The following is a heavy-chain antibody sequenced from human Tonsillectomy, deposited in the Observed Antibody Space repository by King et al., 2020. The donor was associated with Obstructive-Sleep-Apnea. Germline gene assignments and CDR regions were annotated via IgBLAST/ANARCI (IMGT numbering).Heavy chain of an antibody. J-gene: IGHJ4*02. Sequence: PLQESGPGLVEPSETLSLTCTVSGDSISSSYWSWIRQPPGKGLEWIGYIFYSGSTNYNPSLKSRVTISIDTSKNQFSLKLSSVTAADTAVYYCARKTGILFDYWGQGTLVTVSS. CDR1: GDSISSSY. CDR2: IFYSGST. CDR3: ARKTGILFDY. V-gene: IGHV4-59*01.